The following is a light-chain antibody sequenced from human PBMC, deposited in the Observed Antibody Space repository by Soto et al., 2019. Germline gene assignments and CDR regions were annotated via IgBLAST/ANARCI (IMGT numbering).Light chain of an antibody. J-gene: IGKJ1*01. CDR3: QQYSNWPET. CDR1: QSVSSN. Sequence: EIVMTQSPATLSVSPGERATHSCRASQSVSSNLAWYQQKVGQAPRLLIYDASTRATGVPARFSGSGSGTEFTLTISSLQSEDFAVYYCQQYSNWPETFGQGTKVEIK. V-gene: IGKV3-15*01. CDR2: DAS.